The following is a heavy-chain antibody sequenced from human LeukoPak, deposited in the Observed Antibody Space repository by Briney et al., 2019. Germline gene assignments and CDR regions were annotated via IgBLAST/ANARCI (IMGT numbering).Heavy chain of an antibody. V-gene: IGHV4-59*08. CDR1: GGSISSYY. CDR2: IYYSGST. J-gene: IGHJ4*02. CDR3: ARRYGGYSGYDYRGYYFDY. Sequence: SETLSLTCTVSGGSISSYYWSWIRQPPGKGLEWIGYIYYSGSTNYNPSLKSRVTISVDTSKNQFSLKLSSVTAADTAVYYCARRYGGYSGYDYRGYYFDYWGQGTLVTVSS. D-gene: IGHD5-12*01.